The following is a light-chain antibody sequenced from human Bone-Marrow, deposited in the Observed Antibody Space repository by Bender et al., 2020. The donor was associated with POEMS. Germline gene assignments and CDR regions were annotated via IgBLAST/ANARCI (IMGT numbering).Light chain of an antibody. CDR3: SSYTTSSIVV. V-gene: IGLV2-14*01. CDR1: NSDIGTYNY. J-gene: IGLJ2*01. CDR2: DVN. Sequence: QSALTQPASVSGSPGQSITISCTGTNSDIGTYNYVSWYQQHPGQAPKLLIYDVNNRPSGVSNRFSGSKSGNTASLTMSGLQAEDEAEFYCSSYTTSSIVVFGGGTKLTVL.